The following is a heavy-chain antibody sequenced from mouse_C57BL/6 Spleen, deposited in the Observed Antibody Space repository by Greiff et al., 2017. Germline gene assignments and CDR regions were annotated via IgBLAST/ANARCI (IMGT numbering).Heavy chain of an antibody. V-gene: IGHV1-69*01. Sequence: QVQLQQPGAELVMPGASVKLSCKASGYTFTSYWMHWVKQRPGQGLEWIGEIDPSDSYTNYNQKFKGKSTLTVDKSSSTAYMQLSSLTSEDSAVYDCARSYDYEWYFDVWGKGTTLTVSS. D-gene: IGHD2-4*01. CDR2: IDPSDSYT. CDR3: ARSYDYEWYFDV. CDR1: GYTFTSYW. J-gene: IGHJ1*03.